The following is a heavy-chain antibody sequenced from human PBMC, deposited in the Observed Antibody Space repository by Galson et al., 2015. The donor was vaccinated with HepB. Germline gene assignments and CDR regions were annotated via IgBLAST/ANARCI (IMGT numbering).Heavy chain of an antibody. J-gene: IGHJ4*02. CDR3: TREGVSSNGWYADS. Sequence: SLRLSCAASGFTYINYAINWVRQAPGKGLEWVSTISGHGDNTYYADSVKGRFTISRDNSKSTVYLQMNSLRAGDTAVYYCTREGVSSNGWYADSWGQGTLVTVSS. CDR2: ISGHGDNT. CDR1: GFTYINYA. D-gene: IGHD6-19*01. V-gene: IGHV3-23*01.